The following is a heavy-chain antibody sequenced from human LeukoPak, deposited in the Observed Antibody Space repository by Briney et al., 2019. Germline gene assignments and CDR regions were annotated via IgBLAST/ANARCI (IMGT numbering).Heavy chain of an antibody. CDR2: TYYRSKWYR. CDR1: GDSVSSNSVA. V-gene: IGHV6-1*01. CDR3: VRGLWLAPFDY. J-gene: IGHJ4*02. Sequence: SQTLSLTCAISGDSVSSNSVAWNWIRQSPSRGLEWLGRTYYRSKWYREYAVSVKSRITINPDTSKNQFSLQLNSVTPEDTAVYYCVRGLWLAPFDYWGQGILVTVSS. D-gene: IGHD6-19*01.